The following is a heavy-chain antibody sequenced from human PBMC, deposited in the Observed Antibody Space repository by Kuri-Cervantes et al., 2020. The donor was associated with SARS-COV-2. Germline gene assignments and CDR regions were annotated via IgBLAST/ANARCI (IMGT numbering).Heavy chain of an antibody. CDR1: GFTFSDYY. J-gene: IGHJ4*02. Sequence: GESLKISCAASGFTFSDYYMNWVRQAPGKGLEWVSSISSSSSYIYYADSVKGRFTISRDNAKNSLYLQMNSLRAEDTAVYYCARAGYYYDSSGYPFDYWGQGTLVTVSS. CDR3: ARAGYYYDSSGYPFDY. V-gene: IGHV3-21*01. CDR2: ISSSSSYI. D-gene: IGHD3-22*01.